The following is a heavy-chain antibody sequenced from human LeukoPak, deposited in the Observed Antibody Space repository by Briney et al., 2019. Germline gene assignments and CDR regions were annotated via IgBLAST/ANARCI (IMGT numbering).Heavy chain of an antibody. V-gene: IGHV7-4-1*02. CDR3: ARAFQSLGGLSLPNY. D-gene: IGHD3-16*02. Sequence: ASVKVSCKASGYSFTNYAMNWVRQAPGQGLEWMGWIHPSTGNPTYAQGFTGRFVFSLDTSVSTTYLQISSLKAEDTAVYFCARAFQSLGGLSLPNYWGQGTLVTVSS. CDR2: IHPSTGNP. CDR1: GYSFTNYA. J-gene: IGHJ4*02.